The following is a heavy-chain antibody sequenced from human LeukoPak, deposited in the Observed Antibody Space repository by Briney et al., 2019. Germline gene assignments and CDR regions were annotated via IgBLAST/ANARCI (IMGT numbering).Heavy chain of an antibody. CDR2: IKQDGSEK. CDR3: AKEVGYCSGGSCYSGYYFDY. CDR1: GFTFSSYW. D-gene: IGHD2-15*01. J-gene: IGHJ4*02. V-gene: IGHV3-7*01. Sequence: PGGSLRLSCAASGFTFSSYWMSWVRQAPGKGLEWVANIKQDGSEKYYVDSVKGRFTISRDNSKNTLYLQMNSLRAEDTAVYYCAKEVGYCSGGSCYSGYYFDYWGQGTLVTVSS.